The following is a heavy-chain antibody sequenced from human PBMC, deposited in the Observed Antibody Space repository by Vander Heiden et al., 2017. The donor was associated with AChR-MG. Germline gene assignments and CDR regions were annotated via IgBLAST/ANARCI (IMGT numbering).Heavy chain of an antibody. V-gene: IGHV1-69*04. D-gene: IGHD1-1*01. CDR1: GGTFTGYA. CDR2: IIPILGIA. Sequence: QVQLVQSGAEVKKPGSSVNVSCKASGGTFTGYASSRVRQAPGQGLEWMGRIIPILGIANYAQKFQGRVTITADKSTSTAYMELSSLRSEDTAVYYCAGRTTGTTALFDYWGQGTLVTVSS. J-gene: IGHJ4*02. CDR3: AGRTTGTTALFDY.